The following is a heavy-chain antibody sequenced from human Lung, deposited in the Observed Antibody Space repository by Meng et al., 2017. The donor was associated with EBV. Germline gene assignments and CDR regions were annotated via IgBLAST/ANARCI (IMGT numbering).Heavy chain of an antibody. D-gene: IGHD6-19*01. Sequence: QVQLLESGPRLVTPSQTLFLTCSVSGGSVDSGAYYWSWIRQRPGKGLEWIGYIYYSGSTFYTPSLKSRATLSVDTSKNQFSLKLNSVTAADTAVYYCARLRLVWMFDYWGQGALVTVSS. CDR2: IYYSGST. CDR1: GGSVDSGAYY. J-gene: IGHJ4*02. CDR3: ARLRLVWMFDY. V-gene: IGHV4-31*03.